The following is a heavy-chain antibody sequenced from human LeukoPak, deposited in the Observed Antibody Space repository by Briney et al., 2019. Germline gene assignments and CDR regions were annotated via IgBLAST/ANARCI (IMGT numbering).Heavy chain of an antibody. CDR3: ANRFCTSSGCGVAY. J-gene: IGHJ4*02. V-gene: IGHV3-30*18. Sequence: GGSLRLSCAASGFTFSNYGMLWVRQAPGKGLEWVAVVSYDGSDKHYADSVKGRFSISRDNSKNTLYLQVNSLRGDDTAVYYCANRFCTSSGCGVAYWGQGTLVTVSS. CDR1: GFTFSNYG. D-gene: IGHD2-2*01. CDR2: VSYDGSDK.